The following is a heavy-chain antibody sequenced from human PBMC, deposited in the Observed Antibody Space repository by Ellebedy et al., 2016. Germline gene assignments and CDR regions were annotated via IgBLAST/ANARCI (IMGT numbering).Heavy chain of an antibody. J-gene: IGHJ5*02. V-gene: IGHV4-34*01. Sequence: GSLRLSCAVYGGSFSGYYWSWIRQPPGKGLEWIGEINQSGSTNYNPSLKSRVTISGDTSKTQFSLKLSSATAADTAVYYCARGWRVGATMRMYWFDPWGQGTLVTVSS. D-gene: IGHD1-26*01. CDR1: GGSFSGYY. CDR2: INQSGST. CDR3: ARGWRVGATMRMYWFDP.